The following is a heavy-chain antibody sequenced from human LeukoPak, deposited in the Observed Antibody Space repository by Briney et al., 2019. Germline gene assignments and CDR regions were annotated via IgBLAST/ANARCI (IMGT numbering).Heavy chain of an antibody. J-gene: IGHJ3*02. V-gene: IGHV1-69*13. CDR3: ARSYGYGGNSVGALGDAFDI. CDR1: GGTFSSYA. D-gene: IGHD4-23*01. CDR2: IIPIFGTA. Sequence: SVNVSCKASGGTFSSYAISWVRQAPGQGLEWMGGIIPIFGTANYAQKFQGRVTITADESTSTAYMELSSLRSEDTAVYYCARSYGYGGNSVGALGDAFDIWGQGTMVTVSS.